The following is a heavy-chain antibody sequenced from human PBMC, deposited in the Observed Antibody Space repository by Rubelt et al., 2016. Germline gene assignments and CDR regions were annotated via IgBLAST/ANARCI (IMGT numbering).Heavy chain of an antibody. CDR2: INSDGSST. Sequence: CAASGFTFSSYWMHWVRQAPGKGLVWVSRINSDGSSTSYADSVKGRFTISRDNAKNTLYLQMNSLRAEDTAVYDCARVYGSGSSFYYYYGMDVWGQGTTVTVSS. J-gene: IGHJ6*02. V-gene: IGHV3-74*01. CDR3: ARVYGSGSSFYYYYGMDV. D-gene: IGHD3-10*01. CDR1: GFTFSSYW.